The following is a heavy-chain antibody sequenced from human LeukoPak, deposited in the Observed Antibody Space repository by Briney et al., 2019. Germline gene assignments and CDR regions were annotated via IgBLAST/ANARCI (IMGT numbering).Heavy chain of an antibody. CDR2: ISDSGAST. CDR1: AFTFSRYG. D-gene: IGHD6-13*01. Sequence: PGGSLRLSCAASAFTFSRYGMGWVRQAPGKGLEWVSGISDSGASTYYADSVKGRFTISRDNSKNTLYLQMKSLRAEDTAVYYCAKDSRSLAAAGEVDYWGQGTLVTVSS. CDR3: AKDSRSLAAAGEVDY. V-gene: IGHV3-23*01. J-gene: IGHJ4*02.